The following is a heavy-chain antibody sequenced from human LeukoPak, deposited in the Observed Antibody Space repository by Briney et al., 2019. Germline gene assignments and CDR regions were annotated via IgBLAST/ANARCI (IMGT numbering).Heavy chain of an antibody. D-gene: IGHD3-3*01. CDR2: ISGSGGST. V-gene: IGHV3-23*01. J-gene: IGHJ3*02. CDR3: AKGPEDFWSGYYGGAFDI. Sequence: GGSLRLSCAASGFTFSSYAMSWVRQAPGKGLEWVSAISGSGGSTYYADSVKGRFTISRDNSKNTLYLQMNSLRAEDTAVYYCAKGPEDFWSGYYGGAFDIRGQGTMVTVSS. CDR1: GFTFSSYA.